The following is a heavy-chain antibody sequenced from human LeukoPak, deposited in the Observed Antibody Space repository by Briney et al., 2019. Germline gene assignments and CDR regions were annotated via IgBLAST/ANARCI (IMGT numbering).Heavy chain of an antibody. J-gene: IGHJ4*02. D-gene: IGHD3-22*01. CDR1: GGSISSYY. Sequence: KPSETLSLTCTVSGGSISSYYWSWIRQPPGKGLEWSGYIYYSGSTNYNPSLKSRVTISVDTSKNQFSLKLSSVTAADTAVYYCARGGWNKFDYWGQGTLVTVSS. V-gene: IGHV4-59*01. CDR3: ARGGWNKFDY. CDR2: IYYSGST.